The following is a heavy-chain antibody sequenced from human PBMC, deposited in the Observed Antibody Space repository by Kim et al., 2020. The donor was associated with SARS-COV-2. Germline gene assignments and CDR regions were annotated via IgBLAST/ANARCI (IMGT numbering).Heavy chain of an antibody. V-gene: IGHV4-4*02. CDR3: ARAHNYYDSSGYCLGY. CDR2: IYHSGST. D-gene: IGHD3-22*01. CDR1: GGSISSSNW. Sequence: SETLSLTCAVSGGSISSSNWWSWVRQPPGKGLEWIGEIYHSGSTNYNPSLKSRVTISVDKSKNQFSLKLSSVTAADTAVYYCARAHNYYDSSGYCLGYWGQGTLVTVSS. J-gene: IGHJ4*02.